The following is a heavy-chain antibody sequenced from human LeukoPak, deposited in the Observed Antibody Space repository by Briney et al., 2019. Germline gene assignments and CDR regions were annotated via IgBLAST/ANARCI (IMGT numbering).Heavy chain of an antibody. J-gene: IGHJ4*02. CDR2: ISYNGSNT. Sequence: GGSLRLSCAASGFTFSIYAMHWVRQAPGKGLEWVAAISYNGSNTYYADSVKGRFTISRDNSKNTLSLQMNSLRAEDTAVYYCARDSRPQEQGYSYGYGGFDYWGQGTLVTVSS. CDR1: GFTFSIYA. V-gene: IGHV3-30-3*01. D-gene: IGHD5-18*01. CDR3: ARDSRPQEQGYSYGYGGFDY.